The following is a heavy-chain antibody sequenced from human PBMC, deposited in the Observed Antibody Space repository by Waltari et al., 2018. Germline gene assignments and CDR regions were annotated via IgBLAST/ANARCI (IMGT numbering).Heavy chain of an antibody. CDR2: ILYSGTT. CDR1: GGSMNPSY. Sequence: QLQLQESGPGLVKPSETLSLTCNVSGGSMNPSYWTWMRQTPGKGLEWIGCILYSGTTNYNPSLKSRVTISVDTSKNQFSLQVTSVTAADTAVYYCARGTSSAKESALRFWGQGTLVTVSS. CDR3: ARGTSSAKESALRF. J-gene: IGHJ3*01. D-gene: IGHD2-2*01. V-gene: IGHV4-59*01.